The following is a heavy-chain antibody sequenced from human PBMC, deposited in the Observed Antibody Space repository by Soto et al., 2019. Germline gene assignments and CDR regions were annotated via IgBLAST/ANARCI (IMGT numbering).Heavy chain of an antibody. CDR2: TIPMFGTP. D-gene: IGHD3-9*01. J-gene: IGHJ6*02. V-gene: IGHV1-69*01. CDR3: ARPLRDRYFYYGIAV. Sequence: QVQLVQSGAEMQQPGASVRVSCKASGGTFSKYAFSWVRQAPGQGLEWLGGTIPMFGTPNYAQKFQGRVAISADESTATVYMELSSLRSEDTAVYFCARPLRDRYFYYGIAVWGQGTTVTVSS. CDR1: GGTFSKYA.